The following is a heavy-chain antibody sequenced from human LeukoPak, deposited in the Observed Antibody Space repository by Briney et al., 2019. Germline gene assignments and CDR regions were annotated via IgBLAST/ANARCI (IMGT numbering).Heavy chain of an antibody. D-gene: IGHD5-18*01. CDR3: ARDGGYSYGNEEYYYYYMDV. J-gene: IGHJ6*03. Sequence: PGGSLRLSCAASGFTFSSYSMNWVRQAPGKGLEWVSSISSSSSYIYYADSVKGRFTISRDNAKNSLYLQMDSLRAEDTAVYYCARDGGYSYGNEEYYYYYMDVWGKGTTVTVSS. CDR1: GFTFSSYS. CDR2: ISSSSSYI. V-gene: IGHV3-21*01.